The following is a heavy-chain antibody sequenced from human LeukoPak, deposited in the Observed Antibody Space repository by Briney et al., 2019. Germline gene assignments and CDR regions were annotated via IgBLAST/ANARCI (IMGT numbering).Heavy chain of an antibody. CDR2: IYPGDSDT. CDR1: GYSFTSYW. J-gene: IGHJ4*02. Sequence: GESLKISCKGSGYSFTSYWIGWVRQMPGKGLEWMGIIYPGDSDTRYSPSFQGQVTISADKSISTAYLQWSSLKASDTAMYYCARLRGSGYYYEYYFDYWGQGTLVTVSS. D-gene: IGHD3-22*01. V-gene: IGHV5-51*01. CDR3: ARLRGSGYYYEYYFDY.